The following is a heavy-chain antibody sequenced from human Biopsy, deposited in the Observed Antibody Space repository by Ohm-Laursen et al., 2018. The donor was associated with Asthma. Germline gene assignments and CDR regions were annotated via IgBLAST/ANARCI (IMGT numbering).Heavy chain of an antibody. V-gene: IGHV2-5*02. D-gene: IGHD1-26*01. CDR1: GFSLSTLGVG. Sequence: TQTLTLTCTVSGFSLSTLGVGVGWFRQPPGTALEWLGNIYWDDDKRYSPSLQSRLTITRDTPKDQVVLTMTNMGPVDTGTYYCVHTLVGLKAFDFWGQGTLVTVSS. J-gene: IGHJ4*02. CDR2: IYWDDDK. CDR3: VHTLVGLKAFDF.